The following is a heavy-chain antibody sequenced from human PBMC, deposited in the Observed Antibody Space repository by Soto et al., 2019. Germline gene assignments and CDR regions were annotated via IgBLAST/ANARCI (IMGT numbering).Heavy chain of an antibody. CDR1: GGSISSYY. V-gene: IGHV4-59*01. CDR3: ARGPPSGDFWSGYPSGWFDP. CDR2: IYYSGST. J-gene: IGHJ5*02. Sequence: QVQLQESGPGLVKPSETLSLTCTVSGGSISSYYWSWIRQPPGKGLEWIGYIYYSGSTNYNPSLKSRVTISVDTSKNQFSLKLSSVTAADTAVYYCARGPPSGDFWSGYPSGWFDPWGQGTLVTVSS. D-gene: IGHD3-3*01.